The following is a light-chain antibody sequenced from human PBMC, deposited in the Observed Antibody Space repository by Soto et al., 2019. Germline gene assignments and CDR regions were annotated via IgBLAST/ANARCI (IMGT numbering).Light chain of an antibody. CDR2: DVS. CDR1: SSDVGGYNY. V-gene: IGLV2-14*01. Sequence: QSVLTQPASVSGSPGQSITISCTGTSSDVGGYNYVSWYQQHPGKAPKLMIYDVSNRPSGVSSRFSGSKSGNTASLTISGLQAEDEADYYCSSYTSTKSLVFGGGTQLTVL. CDR3: SSYTSTKSLV. J-gene: IGLJ2*01.